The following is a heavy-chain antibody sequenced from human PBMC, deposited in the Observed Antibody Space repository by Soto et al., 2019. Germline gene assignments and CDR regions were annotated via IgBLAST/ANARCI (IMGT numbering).Heavy chain of an antibody. CDR2: INHSGST. V-gene: IGHV4-34*01. CDR3: ASESSGGSGFDY. D-gene: IGHD2-15*01. J-gene: IGHJ4*02. CDR1: GGSFSGYY. Sequence: QVQLQQWGAGLLKPSETLSLTCAVYGGSFSGYYWSWIRQPPGKGLEWIGEINHSGSTNYNPSLKSRVTISVDTSKNQFSLKLSSGTAADTAVYYCASESSGGSGFDYWGQGTLVTVSS.